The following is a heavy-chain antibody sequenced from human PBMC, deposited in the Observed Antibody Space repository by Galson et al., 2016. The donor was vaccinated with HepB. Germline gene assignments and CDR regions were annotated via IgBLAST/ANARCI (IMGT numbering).Heavy chain of an antibody. V-gene: IGHV4-38-2*02. CDR1: GYSLSSGYY. Sequence: SETLSLTCSVSGYSLSSGYYWAWIRQPPGKALEWIGSIYHSGTTYHNPSLKSRLTLSVDTSKNQFSLILSSVTAADKAVYYCARDRFFGSGSPLDYWGQGTLVTVSS. CDR2: IYHSGTT. D-gene: IGHD3-10*01. CDR3: ARDRFFGSGSPLDY. J-gene: IGHJ4*02.